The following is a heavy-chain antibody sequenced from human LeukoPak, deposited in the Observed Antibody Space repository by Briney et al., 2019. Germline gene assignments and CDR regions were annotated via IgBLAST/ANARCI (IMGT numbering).Heavy chain of an antibody. CDR3: ARGVRGDCRSTSCYVLYYYYYMDV. Sequence: PWGSLRLSCAASGFTFSSYSMNWVRQAPGKGLEWVSSISSSSSYIYYADSVRGRFTISRDFYSDTLYLEMNSLRVEDTAIYYCARGVRGDCRSTSCYVLYYYYYMDVWGEGTSVTVSS. V-gene: IGHV3-21*01. CDR2: ISSSSSYI. CDR1: GFTFSSYS. D-gene: IGHD2-2*01. J-gene: IGHJ6*03.